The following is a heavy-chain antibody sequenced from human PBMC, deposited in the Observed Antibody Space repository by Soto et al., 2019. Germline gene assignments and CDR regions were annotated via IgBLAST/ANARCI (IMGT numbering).Heavy chain of an antibody. CDR2: IYHSGST. D-gene: IGHD3-10*01. CDR3: ARDSMVRGVITYIDY. J-gene: IGHJ4*02. CDR1: GGSISSGDYY. V-gene: IGHV4-39*07. Sequence: SETLSLTCTVSGGSISSGDYYWSWIRQPPGKGPEWIGEIYHSGSTNYNPSLKSRVTISVDKSKNQFSLKLSSVTAADTAVYYCARDSMVRGVITYIDYWGQGTLVTVSS.